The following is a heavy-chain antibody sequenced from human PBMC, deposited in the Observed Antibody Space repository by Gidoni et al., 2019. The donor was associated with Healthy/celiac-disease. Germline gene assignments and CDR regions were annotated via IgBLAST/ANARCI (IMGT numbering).Heavy chain of an antibody. CDR1: GGTFSSYA. CDR2: IIPILGIA. D-gene: IGHD6-19*01. V-gene: IGHV1-69*04. CDR3: ASTGVGAVGNRFYGMDV. J-gene: IGHJ6*02. Sequence: LVQTGAEAKKPGSSLKVSCKASGGTFSSYAISWVRQAPGQGLEWMGRIIPILGIANYAQKFQGRVTITADKSTSTAYMELSSLRSEDTAVYYCASTGVGAVGNRFYGMDVWGQGTTVTVSS.